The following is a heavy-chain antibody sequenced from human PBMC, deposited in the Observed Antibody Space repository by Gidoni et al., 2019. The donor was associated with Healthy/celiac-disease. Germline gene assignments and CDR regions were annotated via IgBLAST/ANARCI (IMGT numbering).Heavy chain of an antibody. Sequence: EVQLLESGGGLVQPGGSLRLSCAASGFTFSSYAMSWVRQAPGKGLEWVSAISGSGGSTYYADSVKGRFTISRDNFKNTLYLQMNSLRAEDTAVYYCAKSDGRYYDILTGYYDYWGQGTLVTVSS. CDR1: GFTFSSYA. CDR2: ISGSGGST. CDR3: AKSDGRYYDILTGYYDY. V-gene: IGHV3-23*01. J-gene: IGHJ4*02. D-gene: IGHD3-9*01.